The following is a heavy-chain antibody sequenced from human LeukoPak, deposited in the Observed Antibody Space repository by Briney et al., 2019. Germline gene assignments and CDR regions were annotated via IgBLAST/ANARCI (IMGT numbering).Heavy chain of an antibody. CDR3: ASALRGYSYGRINDAFDI. CDR2: ISGSGGST. V-gene: IGHV3-23*01. Sequence: GGSLRLSCAASGFTFSSYAMSWVRQAPEKGLEWVSVISGSGGSTYYADSVKGRFTISRDNSKNTLYLQMNSLRAEDTAVYYCASALRGYSYGRINDAFDIWGQGTMVTVSS. J-gene: IGHJ3*02. D-gene: IGHD5-18*01. CDR1: GFTFSSYA.